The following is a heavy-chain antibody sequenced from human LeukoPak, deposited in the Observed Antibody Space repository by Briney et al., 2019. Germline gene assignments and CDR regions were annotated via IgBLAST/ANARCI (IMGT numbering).Heavy chain of an antibody. J-gene: IGHJ4*02. Sequence: GGSLTLSCAVSGFPFSGYWMSWVRQAPGKGLFWLGSINHNDSAIYYMDPVKRRFPISRDDAKTSLFLQMNSLRVEDTAVYYCARVGHGDGVIDFWGQGALVTVSS. CDR2: INHNDSAI. V-gene: IGHV3-7*01. D-gene: IGHD4-17*01. CDR1: GFPFSGYW. CDR3: ARVGHGDGVIDF.